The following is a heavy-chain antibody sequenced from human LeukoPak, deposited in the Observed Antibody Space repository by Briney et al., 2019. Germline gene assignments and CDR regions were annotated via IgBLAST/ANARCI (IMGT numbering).Heavy chain of an antibody. D-gene: IGHD3-10*01. CDR2: IYYSGST. V-gene: IGHV4-31*03. Sequence: SQTLSLTCTVSGGSISSWGYYWSWIRQHPRKGLEWIGYIYYSGSTYYNPSLKSRVTISVDTSKNQFTLKLSSVTAADTAVYYCARDRYGSGSYYTHNWFDPWGQGTLVTVSS. J-gene: IGHJ5*02. CDR1: GGSISSWGYY. CDR3: ARDRYGSGSYYTHNWFDP.